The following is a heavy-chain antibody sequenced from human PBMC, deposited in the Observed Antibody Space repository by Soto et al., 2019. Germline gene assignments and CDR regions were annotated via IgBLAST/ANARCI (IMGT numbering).Heavy chain of an antibody. D-gene: IGHD3-16*02. J-gene: IGHJ4*02. CDR2: ISAYNGNT. Sequence: ASVKVSCKASGYTFTSYGISWVRQAPGQGLEWMGWISAYNGNTNYARKLQGRVTMTTDTSTSTAYMELRSLRSDDTAVYYCARARDSNYAFYDYVWGSYRPHLFDYWGQGTLVTVS. CDR1: GYTFTSYG. V-gene: IGHV1-18*04. CDR3: ARARDSNYAFYDYVWGSYRPHLFDY.